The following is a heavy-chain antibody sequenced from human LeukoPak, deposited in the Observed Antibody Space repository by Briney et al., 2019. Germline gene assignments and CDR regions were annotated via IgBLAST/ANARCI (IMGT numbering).Heavy chain of an antibody. J-gene: IGHJ6*03. Sequence: SVKVSCKASGGTFSSYAISWVRQAPGQGLEWMRGIIPIFGTANYAQKFQGRVTITADESTSTAYMELSSLRSEDTAVYYCAVDGYSGYYYYYMDVWGKGTTVTISS. D-gene: IGHD2-21*01. CDR2: IIPIFGTA. CDR3: AVDGYSGYYYYYMDV. V-gene: IGHV1-69*13. CDR1: GGTFSSYA.